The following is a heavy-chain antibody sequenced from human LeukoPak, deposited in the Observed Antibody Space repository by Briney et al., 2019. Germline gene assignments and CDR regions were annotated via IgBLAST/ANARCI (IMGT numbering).Heavy chain of an antibody. J-gene: IGHJ4*02. CDR3: AREAVAGSFDY. CDR1: GYTFTSYG. V-gene: IGHV1-18*01. D-gene: IGHD6-19*01. CDR2: ISGYNGNT. Sequence: ASVKVSCKASGYTFTSYGISWVRQAPGQGPEWMGWISGYNGNTNYAQKFQGRVTMTTDTSTSTAYMELRSLRPDDTAVYYCAREAVAGSFDYWGQGTLVTVSS.